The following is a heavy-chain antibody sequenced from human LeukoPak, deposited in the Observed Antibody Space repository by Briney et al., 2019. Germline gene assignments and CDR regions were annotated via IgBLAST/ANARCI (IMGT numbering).Heavy chain of an antibody. D-gene: IGHD2-15*01. Sequence: GGSLRLSCAASEFSFRNYWMGWVRQAPGKGLEWVANTKPDGSAEYYADSVRGRFTGSRENANNLPYLQMNRLRAEDTAVYYCARDGGLHTNFDYWGQGTLLTVSS. J-gene: IGHJ4*02. CDR2: TKPDGSAE. V-gene: IGHV3-7*01. CDR3: ARDGGLHTNFDY. CDR1: EFSFRNYW.